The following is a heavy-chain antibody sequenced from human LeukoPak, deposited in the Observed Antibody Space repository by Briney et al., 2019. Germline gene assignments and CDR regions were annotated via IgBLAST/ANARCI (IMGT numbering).Heavy chain of an antibody. V-gene: IGHV3-23*01. J-gene: IGHJ6*04. CDR2: IGGIGDRM. Sequence: GGSLRLSCAASGFTFSSYAMNWVRQAPGKGLEWVSAIGGIGDRMDYADSVKGRFSVSRDNSKTTLYLQMDSLRVEDAAVYYCVRDAEKYSDSWGGYYYGMDVWGKGTTVTVSS. D-gene: IGHD6-6*01. CDR1: GFTFSSYA. CDR3: VRDAEKYSDSWGGYYYGMDV.